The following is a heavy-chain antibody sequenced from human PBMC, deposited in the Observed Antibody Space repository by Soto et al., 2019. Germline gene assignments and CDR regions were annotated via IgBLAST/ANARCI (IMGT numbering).Heavy chain of an antibody. CDR3: ARNYYRSGGASLY. CDR2: IYSGGST. D-gene: IGHD2-15*01. Sequence: GGSLRLSCVASGFTVSSNYMSWVRQAPGKGLEWVSVIYSGGSTYYADSVKGRFTISRDNSKNTLYLQMNSLRAEDTAVYYCARNYYRSGGASLYWGQGTLVTVSS. J-gene: IGHJ4*02. V-gene: IGHV3-53*01. CDR1: GFTVSSNY.